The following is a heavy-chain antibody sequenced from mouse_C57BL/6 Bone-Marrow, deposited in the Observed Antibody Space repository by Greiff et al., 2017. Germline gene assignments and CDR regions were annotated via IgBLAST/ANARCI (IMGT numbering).Heavy chain of an antibody. CDR2: IYPGSGST. J-gene: IGHJ2*01. Sequence: QVHVKQSGAELVKPGASVKMSCKASGYTFTSYWITWVKQRPGQGLEWIGDIYPGSGSTNYNEKFKSKATLTVDTSSSTAYMQLSSLTSEDSAVYYCARKHDYWGQGTTLTVSS. V-gene: IGHV1-55*01. CDR3: ARKHDY. CDR1: GYTFTSYW.